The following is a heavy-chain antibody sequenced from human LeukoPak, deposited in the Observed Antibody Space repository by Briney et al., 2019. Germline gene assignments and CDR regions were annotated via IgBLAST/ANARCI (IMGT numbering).Heavy chain of an antibody. Sequence: SVKVSCKASGGTFASYAISWVRQAPGQGLEWMGGIIPIFGTANYAQKFQGRVTITTDESTSTAYMELSSMRSEDTAVYWCAIGMMAAGTFDRWGQGTLVTVSS. D-gene: IGHD6-13*01. J-gene: IGHJ4*02. CDR1: GGTFASYA. V-gene: IGHV1-69*05. CDR2: IIPIFGTA. CDR3: AIGMMAAGTFDR.